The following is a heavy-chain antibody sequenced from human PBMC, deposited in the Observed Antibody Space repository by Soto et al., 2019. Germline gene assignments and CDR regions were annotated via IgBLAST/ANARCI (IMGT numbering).Heavy chain of an antibody. Sequence: EVQLVESGGGLVQPGGSLRLSCAASGFTFSSYSMNWVRQASGKGLEWVGHITTKADSYATGYVASVKGRFTISRDDSENTAYLQMDSLKNEDTAMYYCVRHVNNYRSYWGQGTLVTVSS. V-gene: IGHV3-73*01. CDR2: ITTKADSYAT. D-gene: IGHD1-1*01. CDR1: GFTFSSYS. CDR3: VRHVNNYRSY. J-gene: IGHJ4*02.